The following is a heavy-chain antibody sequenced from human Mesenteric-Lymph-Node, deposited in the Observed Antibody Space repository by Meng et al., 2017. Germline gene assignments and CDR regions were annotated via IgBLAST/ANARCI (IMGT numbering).Heavy chain of an antibody. V-gene: IGHV3-11*04. CDR2: ISTSGSTI. J-gene: IGHJ4*02. Sequence: QVQLVESGGGLVKPGGSLRLSCAASGFTFTDYYMNWIRQASGKGLEWVSYISTSGSTISYADSVKGRFTISRDNAKNSLYLEMNSLRAEDTAVYYCARDQLYSSSCLLGYWGQGTLVTVSS. CDR3: ARDQLYSSSCLLGY. CDR1: GFTFTDYY. D-gene: IGHD6-6*01.